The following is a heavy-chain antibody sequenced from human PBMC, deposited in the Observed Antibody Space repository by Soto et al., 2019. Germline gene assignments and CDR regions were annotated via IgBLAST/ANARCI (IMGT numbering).Heavy chain of an antibody. CDR3: TGRVAAGTLNWFDP. Sequence: GGSLRLSCAASGFTFSGHAMSWVRQAPGKGLEWVSAISDNGDTTYYADSVKGRFTISRDNSKNILYLQMNNLRGEDSAIYYCTGRVAAGTLNWFDPWGQGTLVTV. J-gene: IGHJ5*02. CDR2: ISDNGDTT. V-gene: IGHV3-23*01. D-gene: IGHD6-13*01. CDR1: GFTFSGHA.